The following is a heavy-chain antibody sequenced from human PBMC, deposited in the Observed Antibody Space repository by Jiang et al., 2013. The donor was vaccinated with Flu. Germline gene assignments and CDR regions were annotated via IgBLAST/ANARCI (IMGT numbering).Heavy chain of an antibody. V-gene: IGHV1-24*01. J-gene: IGHJ3*02. CDR1: GYTLTDLF. CDR3: ATRAHYYDEGAFDI. Sequence: GAEVKKPGASVKVSCKVSGYTLTDLFMDWVRQAPGKGLEWMGGFDPEDGETIYAQKFQGRVTMTEDTSRDTAYMELSSLRSDDTAVYYCATRAHYYDEGAFDIWGQGTMVTVSS. D-gene: IGHD3-22*01. CDR2: FDPEDGET.